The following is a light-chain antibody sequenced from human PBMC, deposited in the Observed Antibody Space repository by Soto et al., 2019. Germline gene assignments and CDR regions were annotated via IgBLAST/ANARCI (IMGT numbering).Light chain of an antibody. Sequence: EIVLTQSPDTLSLSPGERATLSCRASQSVSRSYVAWYQQKPGQAPRLLIYGASTRATDMPGTFSGRGSGTEFTLTISSLRPEDFAVYYCQQYRSWPRTFGQGTKMDIK. V-gene: IGKV3-20*01. CDR1: QSVSRSY. CDR3: QQYRSWPRT. J-gene: IGKJ1*01. CDR2: GAS.